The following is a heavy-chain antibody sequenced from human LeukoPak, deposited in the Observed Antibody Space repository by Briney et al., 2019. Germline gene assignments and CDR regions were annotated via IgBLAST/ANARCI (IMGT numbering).Heavy chain of an antibody. V-gene: IGHV3-30*18. J-gene: IGHJ4*02. CDR2: ISYDGSNK. D-gene: IGHD6-13*01. CDR3: AKDPNGIAAAGNY. Sequence: GGSLRLSCVASGFTFSSYGMHWVRQAPGKGLEWVAVISYDGSNKYYADSVKGRFTISRDNSKNTLYLQMNSLRAEDTAVYYCAKDPNGIAAAGNYWGQGTLVTVSS. CDR1: GFTFSSYG.